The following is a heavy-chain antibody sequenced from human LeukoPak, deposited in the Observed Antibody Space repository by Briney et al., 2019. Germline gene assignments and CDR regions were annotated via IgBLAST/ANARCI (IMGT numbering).Heavy chain of an antibody. Sequence: GESLKISCQSSGHSFASYWIGWVRQMPGQGLEWMGIIYPGDSDTRYSPSFEGQVTISVDKSITTAYLQWTSLKASDTAMYYCARLAGNNWLDPRGQGTLVTVSS. CDR1: GHSFASYW. J-gene: IGHJ5*02. V-gene: IGHV5-51*01. CDR2: IYPGDSDT. CDR3: ARLAGNNWLDP.